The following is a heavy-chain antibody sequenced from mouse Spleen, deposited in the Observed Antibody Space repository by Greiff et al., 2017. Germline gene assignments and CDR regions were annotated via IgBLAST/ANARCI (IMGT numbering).Heavy chain of an antibody. CDR1: GYTFTSYW. CDR2: IYPGSGST. V-gene: IGHV1-55*01. J-gene: IGHJ2*01. D-gene: IGHD1-1*01. Sequence: QVQLQQPGAELVKPGASVKMSCKASGYTFTSYWITWVKQRPGQGLEWIGDIYPGSGSTNYNEKFKSKATLTVDTSSSTAYMQLSSLTSEDSAVYYCASEVCTAVVFDYWGQGTTLTVSS. CDR3: ASEVCTAVVFDY.